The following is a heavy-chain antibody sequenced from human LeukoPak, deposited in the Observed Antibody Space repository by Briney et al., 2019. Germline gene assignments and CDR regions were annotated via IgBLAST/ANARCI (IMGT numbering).Heavy chain of an antibody. J-gene: IGHJ4*02. CDR3: AREKSGYYYAFTDY. V-gene: IGHV4-30-4*08. Sequence: PSETLSLTCAVYGGSFSGYYWSWIRQPPGKGLEWIGYIYYSGSTYYNPSLKSRVTISVDTSKNQFSLKLSSVTAADTAVYYCAREKSGYYYAFTDYWGQGTLVTVSS. CDR2: IYYSGST. D-gene: IGHD3-22*01. CDR1: GGSFSGYY.